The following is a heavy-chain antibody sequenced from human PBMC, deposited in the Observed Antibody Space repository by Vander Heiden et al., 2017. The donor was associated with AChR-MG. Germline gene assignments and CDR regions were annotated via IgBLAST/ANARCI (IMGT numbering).Heavy chain of an antibody. CDR2: IYYSGST. CDR3: ATSPIYYDSSGGAFDI. Sequence: QLQLQESGPGLVKPSETLSLTCTVSGGSISSSSYYWGWIRQPPGKGLEWIGSIYYSGSTYYNPSLKSRVTISVDTSKNQFSLKLSSVTAADTAVYYCATSPIYYDSSGGAFDIWGQGTMVTVSS. D-gene: IGHD3-22*01. V-gene: IGHV4-39*01. CDR1: GGSISSSSYY. J-gene: IGHJ3*02.